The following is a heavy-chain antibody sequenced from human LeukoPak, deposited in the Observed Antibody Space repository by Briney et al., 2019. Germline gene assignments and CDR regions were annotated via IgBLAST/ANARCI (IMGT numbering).Heavy chain of an antibody. CDR2: MKQDGSEI. J-gene: IGHJ4*02. CDR1: GFTFSSFW. Sequence: GGSLRLSCAASGFTFSSFWMSWVRQAPGKGLEWVVNMKQDGSEINYVDSVKGRFTISRDNANNSLYLQMNSLRAGDTAVYYCARDHGDGYLDYWGQGTLVTVSS. V-gene: IGHV3-7*05. CDR3: ARDHGDGYLDY. D-gene: IGHD5-24*01.